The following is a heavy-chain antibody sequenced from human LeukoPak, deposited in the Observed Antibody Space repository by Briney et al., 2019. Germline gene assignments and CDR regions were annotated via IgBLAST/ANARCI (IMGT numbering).Heavy chain of an antibody. CDR1: GFTFSSYG. J-gene: IGHJ4*02. CDR2: ISGSGGST. D-gene: IGHD3-16*01. Sequence: GGSLRLSCAASGFTFSSYGMSWVRQAPGKGLEWVSAISGSGGSTYYADSAKGRFTISRDNSKNTLYLQMNSLRAEDTAVYYCAKNPTWGYFDYWGQGTLVTVSS. V-gene: IGHV3-23*01. CDR3: AKNPTWGYFDY.